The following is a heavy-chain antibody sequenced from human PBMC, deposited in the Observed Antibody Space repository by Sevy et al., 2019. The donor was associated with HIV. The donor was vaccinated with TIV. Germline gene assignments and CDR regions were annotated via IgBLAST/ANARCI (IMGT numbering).Heavy chain of an antibody. D-gene: IGHD6-13*01. J-gene: IGHJ6*02. CDR3: ARERIIAAAGTTDYYYYGMDV. CDR1: GGSISSYY. V-gene: IGHV4-59*01. Sequence: SETLSLTCTVSGGSISSYYWSWIRQPPGKGLEWIGYIYYSGSTNYNPSLKIRVTISVDTSKNQFSLKLSSVTAADTAVYYCARERIIAAAGTTDYYYYGMDVWGQGTTVTVSS. CDR2: IYYSGST.